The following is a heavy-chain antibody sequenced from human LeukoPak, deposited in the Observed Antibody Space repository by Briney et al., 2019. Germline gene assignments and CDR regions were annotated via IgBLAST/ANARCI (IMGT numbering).Heavy chain of an antibody. J-gene: IGHJ5*02. Sequence: SETLSLTCKVSGYSIGRDYYWAWLRQPPGKGLEWIGSIFHTGRTVYNPSYESRLTISMDTSKNEFFLRLNSVTAADTAVYFCARDSGYPTTAEGFDPWGLGSLVTVSS. CDR2: IFHTGRT. V-gene: IGHV4-38-2*02. D-gene: IGHD5-12*01. CDR3: ARDSGYPTTAEGFDP. CDR1: GYSIGRDYY.